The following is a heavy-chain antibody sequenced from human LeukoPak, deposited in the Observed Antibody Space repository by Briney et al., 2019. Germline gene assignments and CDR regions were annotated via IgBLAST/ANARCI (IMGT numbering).Heavy chain of an antibody. CDR3: ARSGLVTMVRGGLDV. CDR1: GYTFTGYY. J-gene: IGHJ6*02. V-gene: IGHV1-2*04. D-gene: IGHD3-10*01. Sequence: GASVKVSCKASGYTFTGYYMHWVRQAPGQGLKWMGWINPNSGGTNYAQKFQGWVTMTRDTSISTAYMELSRLRSDDTAVYYCARSGLVTMVRGGLDVWGQGTTVTVSS. CDR2: INPNSGGT.